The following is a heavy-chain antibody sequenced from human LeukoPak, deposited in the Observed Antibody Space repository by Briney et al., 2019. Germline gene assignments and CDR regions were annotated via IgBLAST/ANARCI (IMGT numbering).Heavy chain of an antibody. CDR2: IRSKANSYAT. CDR1: GFTFSGSA. V-gene: IGHV3-73*01. CDR3: TRRGGDYRAFDI. Sequence: PGGSLRLSCAASGFTFSGSAMHWVRQASGKGLEWVGRIRSKANSYATAYAASVKGRFTISRDDSKSTAYLQMNSLKTEDTAVYYCTRRGGDYRAFDIWGQGTMVTVSS. J-gene: IGHJ3*02. D-gene: IGHD4-11*01.